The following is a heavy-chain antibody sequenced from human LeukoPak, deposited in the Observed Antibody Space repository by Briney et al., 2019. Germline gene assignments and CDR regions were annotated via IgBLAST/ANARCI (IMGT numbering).Heavy chain of an antibody. D-gene: IGHD6-19*01. CDR1: GYTFTSYD. Sequence: GASVKVSCKASGYTFTSYDINWVRQATGQGLEWMGWINPNSGGTNYAQKFQGRVTMTRDTSISTAYMELSRLRSDDTAVYYCARVSSGWVYYFDYWGQGTLVTVSS. V-gene: IGHV1-2*02. CDR2: INPNSGGT. CDR3: ARVSSGWVYYFDY. J-gene: IGHJ4*02.